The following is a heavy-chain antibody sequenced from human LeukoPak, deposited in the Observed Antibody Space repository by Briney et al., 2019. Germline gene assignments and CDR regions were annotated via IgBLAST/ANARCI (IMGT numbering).Heavy chain of an antibody. Sequence: PSQTLSLTCTVSGGSISSGGYYWSWIRQHPGKGLEWIGYIYYSGSTYYNPSLKSRVTISVDTSENQFSLKLSSVTAADTAVYYCARNGITFGGVILYFDYWGQGTLVTVSS. V-gene: IGHV4-31*03. CDR3: ARNGITFGGVILYFDY. D-gene: IGHD3-16*02. J-gene: IGHJ4*02. CDR2: IYYSGST. CDR1: GGSISSGGYY.